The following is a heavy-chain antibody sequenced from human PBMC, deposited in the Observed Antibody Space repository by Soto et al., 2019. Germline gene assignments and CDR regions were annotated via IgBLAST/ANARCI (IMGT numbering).Heavy chain of an antibody. CDR3: ARYYYDSSGYYYIPKGYYYYGMDV. D-gene: IGHD3-22*01. V-gene: IGHV1-8*01. CDR2: MNPNSGNT. CDR1: GYTFTSYD. J-gene: IGHJ6*02. Sequence: QVQLVQSGAEVKKPGASVKVSCKASGYTFTSYDINWVRQATGQGLEWMGWMNPNSGNTGYAQKFQGRVTMTRNTSISTAYMELSGLRSEDTAVYYCARYYYDSSGYYYIPKGYYYYGMDVWGQGTTVTVSS.